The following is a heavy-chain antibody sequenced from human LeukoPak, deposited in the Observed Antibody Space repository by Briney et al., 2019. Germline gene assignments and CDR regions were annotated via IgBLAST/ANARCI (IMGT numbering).Heavy chain of an antibody. CDR1: GFTFSSYS. J-gene: IGHJ4*02. CDR3: ARDSRHMVRGVIDY. Sequence: GGSLRLSCAASGFTFSSYSMNWVRQAPGKGLEWVSYISSSSSTIYYADSVKGRFTISRDNAKNSLYLQMNSLRAEDTAVYYCARDSRHMVRGVIDYWGQGTLVTVSS. V-gene: IGHV3-48*04. D-gene: IGHD3-10*01. CDR2: ISSSSSTI.